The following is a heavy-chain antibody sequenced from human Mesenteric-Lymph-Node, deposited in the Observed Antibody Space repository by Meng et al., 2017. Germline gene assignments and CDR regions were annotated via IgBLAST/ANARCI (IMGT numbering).Heavy chain of an antibody. J-gene: IGHJ4*02. V-gene: IGHV3-53*01. Sequence: GGSLRLSCSVSGLTVSNSYMRWVRPAPGKGLEWVSVIYSGGPTHYADSVKGRFTISRDNSKNTLYRQMSSLRAEDTAVYYCAKDSYNSKPYYFDYWGQGTLVTVSS. CDR3: AKDSYNSKPYYFDY. D-gene: IGHD6-13*01. CDR1: GLTVSNSY. CDR2: IYSGGPT.